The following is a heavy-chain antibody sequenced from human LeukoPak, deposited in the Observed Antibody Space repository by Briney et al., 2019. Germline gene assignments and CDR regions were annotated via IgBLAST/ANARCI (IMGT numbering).Heavy chain of an antibody. D-gene: IGHD6-6*01. CDR2: INHSGST. J-gene: IGHJ5*02. V-gene: IGHV4-34*01. CDR3: ARAGPGRRIGARLRWFDP. CDR1: GGSFSGYY. Sequence: KPSETLSLTCAVYGGSFSGYYWSWIRQPPGKGLEWIGEINHSGSTNYNPSLKSRVTISVDTSKNQFSLKLSSVTAADTAVYYCARAGPGRRIGARLRWFDPWGQGTLVTVSS.